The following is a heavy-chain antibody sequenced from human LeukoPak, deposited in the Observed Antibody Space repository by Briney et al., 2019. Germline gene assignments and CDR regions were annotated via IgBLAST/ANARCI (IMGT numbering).Heavy chain of an antibody. Sequence: PGGSLRLSCAGSGFTVSRTHMSWVRLAPGEGLEWVSTFYSGGTTKYADSVRGRFTISRDTATNTVSLQMNSLKVEDTAVYYCARDLNVDTSMFGHWGQGTLVTVSS. CDR1: GFTVSRTH. J-gene: IGHJ5*02. CDR3: ARDLNVDTSMFGH. V-gene: IGHV3-53*01. CDR2: FYSGGTT. D-gene: IGHD2/OR15-2a*01.